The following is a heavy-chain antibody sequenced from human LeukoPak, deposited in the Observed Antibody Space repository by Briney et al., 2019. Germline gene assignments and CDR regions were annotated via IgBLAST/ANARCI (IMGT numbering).Heavy chain of an antibody. CDR3: AKGRTWAAGICDY. D-gene: IGHD6-13*01. J-gene: IGHJ4*02. Sequence: PSASLSLTRSVTGGSVSSDYWGWVRQPPGKGLEWMGYMYNSGSTNYNPSLKSRVTISVDMSKNQLPPRMSSETAADTALYHCAKGRTWAAGICDYGGQGTLVSVSS. CDR2: MYNSGST. V-gene: IGHV4-59*02. CDR1: GGSVSSDY.